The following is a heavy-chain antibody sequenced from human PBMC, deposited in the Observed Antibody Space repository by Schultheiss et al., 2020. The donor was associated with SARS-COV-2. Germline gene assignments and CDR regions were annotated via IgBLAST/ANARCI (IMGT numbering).Heavy chain of an antibody. CDR3: ARDPTDYCSSTSCYIPNYYYYGMDV. Sequence: ASVKVSCKASGYTFTSYAMHWVRQAPGQRLEWMGWINAGNGNTNYAQKLQGRVTMTTDTSTSTAYMELRSLRSDDTAVYYCARDPTDYCSSTSCYIPNYYYYGMDVWGQGTTVTVSS. CDR2: INAGNGNT. V-gene: IGHV1-3*01. CDR1: GYTFTSYA. J-gene: IGHJ6*02. D-gene: IGHD2-2*02.